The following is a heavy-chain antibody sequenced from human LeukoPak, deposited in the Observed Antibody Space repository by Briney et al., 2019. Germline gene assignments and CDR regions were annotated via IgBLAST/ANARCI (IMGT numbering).Heavy chain of an antibody. V-gene: IGHV4-4*09. J-gene: IGHJ6*03. D-gene: IGHD6-13*01. CDR1: GGSICSYY. CDR3: ARLRVSRSSSRNYYYYYYMDV. CDR2: IYTSGST. Sequence: PSETLSLTCTVSGGSICSYYWSWIRQPPGKGLEWIGYIYTSGSTNYNPSLKSRVTISVDTSKNQFSLKLSSVTAADTAVYYCARLRVSRSSSRNYYYYYYMDVWGKGTTVTVSS.